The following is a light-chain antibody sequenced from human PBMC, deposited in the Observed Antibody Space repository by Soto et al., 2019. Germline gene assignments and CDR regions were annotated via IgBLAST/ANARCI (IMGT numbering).Light chain of an antibody. CDR3: QQYHGWPMI. Sequence: EIVMTQSPAILSVSPGERATLSCRASESVSSNLAWYQQKPGQAPRLLISGASTRATGIPVRFSGSGSGTDFTLTISSLQSEDFVFYYCQQYHGWPMIFGPGTKVDIK. CDR1: ESVSSN. V-gene: IGKV3-15*01. CDR2: GAS. J-gene: IGKJ3*01.